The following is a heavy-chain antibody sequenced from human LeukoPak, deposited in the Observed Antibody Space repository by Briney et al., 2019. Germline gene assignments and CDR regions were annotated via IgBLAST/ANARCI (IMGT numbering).Heavy chain of an antibody. J-gene: IGHJ4*02. CDR2: ISYDGSNK. CDR3: AKDSGGYTYVFDY. CDR1: GFTSSSHG. V-gene: IGHV3-30*18. Sequence: SGGSLRLSCAASGFTSSSHGMHWVRQAPGKGLEWVAVISYDGSNKYYADSVKGRFTISRDNSKNTLYLQMNSLRAEDTAVYYCAKDSGGYTYVFDYWGQGTLVTVSS. D-gene: IGHD5-18*01.